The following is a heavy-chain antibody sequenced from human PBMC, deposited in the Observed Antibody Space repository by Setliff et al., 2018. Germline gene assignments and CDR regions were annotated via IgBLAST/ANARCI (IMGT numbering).Heavy chain of an antibody. CDR2: IYYSGST. Sequence: SETLSLTCTVSGGPISSRSYYWGWNRQPPGKGLEWIGSIYYSGSTYYKPSLKSRVTISVDTSKNQFSLKLSSVTAADTAVYYCARVSSYGSGSYYYYYYGMDVWGQGTTVTVSS. CDR3: ARVSSYGSGSYYYYYYGMDV. D-gene: IGHD3-10*01. CDR1: GGPISSRSYY. V-gene: IGHV4-39*07. J-gene: IGHJ6*02.